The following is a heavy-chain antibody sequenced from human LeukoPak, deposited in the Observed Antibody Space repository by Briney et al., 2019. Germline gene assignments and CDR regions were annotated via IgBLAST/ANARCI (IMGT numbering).Heavy chain of an antibody. Sequence: PSETLSLTCTVSGYSISSGYYWGWIRQPPGKGLERIGSIYHSGSTYYNPSLKSRVTLSVDTSKNQFSLKLRSVTAADTAVYYCATAHCSGGSCYPLYYYYMDVWGKGTTVTVSS. CDR2: IYHSGST. CDR1: GYSISSGYY. CDR3: ATAHCSGGSCYPLYYYYMDV. D-gene: IGHD2-15*01. V-gene: IGHV4-38-2*02. J-gene: IGHJ6*03.